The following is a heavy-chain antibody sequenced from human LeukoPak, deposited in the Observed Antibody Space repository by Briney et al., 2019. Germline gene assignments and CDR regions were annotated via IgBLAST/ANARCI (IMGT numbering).Heavy chain of an antibody. CDR3: AKVPNSGRYFFDY. V-gene: IGHV3-11*06. CDR2: ISSTGSYT. Sequence: KPGGSLRLSCAASGFTFSDYYMSWIRQAPGKGLEWVSYISSTGSYTHYTDSVKGRFTISRDNAKNSLYLQMNSLRAEDTAVYHCAKVPNSGRYFFDYWGQGTLVTVSS. CDR1: GFTFSDYY. D-gene: IGHD1-26*01. J-gene: IGHJ4*02.